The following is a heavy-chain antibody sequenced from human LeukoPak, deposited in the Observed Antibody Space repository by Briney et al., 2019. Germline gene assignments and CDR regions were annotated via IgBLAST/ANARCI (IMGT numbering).Heavy chain of an antibody. CDR2: INPNSGGT. CDR1: GGTFSSYA. CDR3: ARAGYSSGWNDAFDI. D-gene: IGHD6-19*01. V-gene: IGHV1-2*02. J-gene: IGHJ3*02. Sequence: ASVKVSCKASGGTFSSYAISWVRQAPGQGLEWMGWINPNSGGTNYAQKFQGRVTMTRDTSISTAYMELSRLRSDDTAVYYCARAGYSSGWNDAFDIWGQGTMVTVSS.